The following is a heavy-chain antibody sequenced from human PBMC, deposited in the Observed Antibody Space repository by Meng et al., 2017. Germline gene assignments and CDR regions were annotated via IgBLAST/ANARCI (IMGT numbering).Heavy chain of an antibody. V-gene: IGHV4-31*03. D-gene: IGHD5-12*01. Sequence: QVDLGAAGQCLVKPSQTRALTCTASGGSISSGGYYWSWLRQHPGKGLEWIGYIYYSGSTYYNPSLKSRVTISVDTSKNQFSLKLSSVTAADTAVYYCASKGGLSTYNWFDPWGQGTLVTVSS. J-gene: IGHJ5*02. CDR1: GGSISSGGYY. CDR3: ASKGGLSTYNWFDP. CDR2: IYYSGST.